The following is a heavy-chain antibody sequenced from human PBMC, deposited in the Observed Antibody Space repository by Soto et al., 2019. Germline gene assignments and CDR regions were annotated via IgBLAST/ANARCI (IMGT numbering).Heavy chain of an antibody. J-gene: IGHJ4*02. Sequence: SVKFSCKDSRHMFTAYDINWVRQATGQGLEWMGWMNPRSGNTGYAQKFQGRVSMTRNASISTVYMELHNLRSEDMAVYYCVGPLMTRSDSWGPGSLFTVSS. D-gene: IGHD2-21*02. CDR3: VGPLMTRSDS. CDR1: RHMFTAYD. CDR2: MNPRSGNT. V-gene: IGHV1-8*01.